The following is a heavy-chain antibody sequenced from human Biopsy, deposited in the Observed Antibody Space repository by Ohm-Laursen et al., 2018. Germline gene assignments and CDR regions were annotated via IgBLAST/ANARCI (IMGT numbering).Heavy chain of an antibody. V-gene: IGHV4-59*08. CDR1: GGSMTGYE. D-gene: IGHD3-22*01. Sequence: SETLSLTCSVSGGSMTGYEWSWIRLAPGKGLEWIGDVYYSGSTNRNPSLKSRVTILVDTSKNHFSLKLNSVTAADTAVYYCGRREVVITHDAFDTWGQGTMVTVSS. CDR3: GRREVVITHDAFDT. J-gene: IGHJ3*02. CDR2: VYYSGST.